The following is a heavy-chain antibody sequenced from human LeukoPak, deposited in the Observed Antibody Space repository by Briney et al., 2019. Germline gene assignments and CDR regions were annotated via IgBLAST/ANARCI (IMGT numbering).Heavy chain of an antibody. V-gene: IGHV1-2*02. CDR2: INPNSGGT. Sequence: ASVKVSCKASGYTFTGYYMHWVRQAPGQGLEWMGWINPNSGGTNYAQKFQGRVTMTRDTSISTAYMELSRLRSDDTAVYYCARDPPYDFWSGYYYDYWGQGTLVTVPS. CDR1: GYTFTGYY. D-gene: IGHD3-3*01. J-gene: IGHJ4*02. CDR3: ARDPPYDFWSGYYYDY.